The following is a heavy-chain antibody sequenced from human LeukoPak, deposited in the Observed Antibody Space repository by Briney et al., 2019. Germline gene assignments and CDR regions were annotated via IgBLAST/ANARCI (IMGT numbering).Heavy chain of an antibody. J-gene: IGHJ3*02. CDR2: IYYSGST. D-gene: IGHD2-15*01. Sequence: SETLSLTCTVSGGSISSYYWSWIRQPPGKGLEWIGYIYYSGSTNYNPSLKSRVTISVDTSKNQFSLKLSSVTAADTAVYYCAREGGLGYWPDAFDIWGQGTMVTVSS. V-gene: IGHV4-59*01. CDR1: GGSISSYY. CDR3: AREGGLGYWPDAFDI.